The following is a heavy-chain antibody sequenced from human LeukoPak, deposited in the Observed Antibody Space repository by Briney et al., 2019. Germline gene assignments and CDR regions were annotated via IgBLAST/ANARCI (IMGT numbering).Heavy chain of an antibody. J-gene: IGHJ3*02. CDR2: INPNSGDT. D-gene: IGHD6-13*01. Sequence: ASVKVSCTASGYTFTAAFLHWVRQAPGQGLEWMGWINPNSGDTTYAQKFQGSVTMTRDTSSSTAYMELTGLRSDDTAVYYCARDGVYSRDFDAFDIWGQGTMVTVSS. CDR3: ARDGVYSRDFDAFDI. V-gene: IGHV1-2*02. CDR1: GYTFTAAF.